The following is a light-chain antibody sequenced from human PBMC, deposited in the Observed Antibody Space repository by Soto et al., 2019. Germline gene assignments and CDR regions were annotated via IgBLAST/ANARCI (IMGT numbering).Light chain of an antibody. CDR2: GAS. V-gene: IGKV3-15*01. CDR3: QQSYSTPPT. CDR1: QSVGSN. Sequence: EIVMTQSPATLSVSPGERATLSCRASQSVGSNLAWYQQKPGQAPRLLIYGASTRATGIPARFSGSGSGTEFTLTISSLQSEDFATYYCQQSYSTPPTFGGGTKVEIK. J-gene: IGKJ4*01.